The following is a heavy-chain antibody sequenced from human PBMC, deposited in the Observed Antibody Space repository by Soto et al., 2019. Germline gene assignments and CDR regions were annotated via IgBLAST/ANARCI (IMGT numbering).Heavy chain of an antibody. CDR3: AGGENGFDY. J-gene: IGHJ4*02. D-gene: IGHD7-27*01. V-gene: IGHV1-69*17. CDR1: GGTFRSYA. CDR2: IIPIIGIA. Sequence: QVQLVQSGAEVKKPGSSVKVSCKASGGTFRSYAISWVRQAPGQGLEWMGGIIPIIGIANYAQKFQGRVTITADKSTSTAYMELSSLRXXXXXXXYCAGGENGFDYWGQGTLVTVSS.